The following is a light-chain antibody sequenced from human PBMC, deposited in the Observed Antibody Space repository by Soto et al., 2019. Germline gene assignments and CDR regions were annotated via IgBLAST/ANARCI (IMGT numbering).Light chain of an antibody. CDR2: GAS. CDR1: QSINIY. V-gene: IGKV1-39*01. Sequence: IQMTQFPSSLSASVGDSVTVTCRASQSINIYLNWYQQKPGKAPTLLIDGASSLQSGVPSRFTGGGARTDCTLPISSLHPEDFATYYCQQSYRSPYTFGQGTKLEIK. CDR3: QQSYRSPYT. J-gene: IGKJ2*01.